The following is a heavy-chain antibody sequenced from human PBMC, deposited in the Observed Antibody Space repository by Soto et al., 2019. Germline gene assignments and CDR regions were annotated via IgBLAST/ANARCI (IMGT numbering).Heavy chain of an antibody. J-gene: IGHJ5*02. CDR3: ARDRLVSSGWYILGEYNWFAP. CDR1: GYAFSNYG. Sequence: ASVKGSCKASGYAFSNYGISWVRQAPGQGLAWMGWISAYNGNTDYAQKFQGRVTTATDTSTSTAYMELRSLRSDDTAVYYCARDRLVSSGWYILGEYNWFAPWGQGTLVTVSS. V-gene: IGHV1-18*04. CDR2: ISAYNGNT. D-gene: IGHD6-19*01.